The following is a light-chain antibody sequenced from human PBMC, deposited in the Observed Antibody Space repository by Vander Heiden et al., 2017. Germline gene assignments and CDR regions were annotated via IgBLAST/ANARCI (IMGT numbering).Light chain of an antibody. J-gene: IGLJ3*02. CDR1: SSNIGSNY. CDR3: AAWDDSLSGPV. CDR2: SNN. V-gene: IGLV1-47*02. Sequence: QSALPQPPSASGTPGQRVTISCSGSSSNIGSNYVYWYQQLPGTAPKLLIYSNNQRPSGVPDRFSGSKSGTSASLAISGLRSEDEADYYCAAWDDSLSGPVFGGGTKLTVL.